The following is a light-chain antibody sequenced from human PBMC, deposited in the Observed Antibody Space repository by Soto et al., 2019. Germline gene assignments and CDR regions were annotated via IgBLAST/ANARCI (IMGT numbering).Light chain of an antibody. Sequence: AIQMTQSPSSLSASVGDSVTITCRASQGIRNDLGWYQQKPGKAPKLLIYAASSLQSGVPSRFSSSGSGTDFTLTISSLQPEDFATYYCLQDYNYPRTFGQGTKVEIK. CDR1: QGIRND. J-gene: IGKJ1*01. CDR3: LQDYNYPRT. V-gene: IGKV1-6*01. CDR2: AAS.